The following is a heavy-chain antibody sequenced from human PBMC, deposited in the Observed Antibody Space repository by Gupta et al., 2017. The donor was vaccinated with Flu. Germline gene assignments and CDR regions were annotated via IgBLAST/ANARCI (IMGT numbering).Heavy chain of an antibody. D-gene: IGHD6-19*01. V-gene: IGHV3-21*01. Sequence: SMNWVRQAPGKGLEWVSSISSSSSYIYYADSVKGRFTISRDNAKNSLYLQMNSLRAEDTAVYYCARDLGYSSGWFVQGDFDYWGQGTLVTVSS. J-gene: IGHJ4*02. CDR3: ARDLGYSSGWFVQGDFDY. CDR2: ISSSSSYI. CDR1: S.